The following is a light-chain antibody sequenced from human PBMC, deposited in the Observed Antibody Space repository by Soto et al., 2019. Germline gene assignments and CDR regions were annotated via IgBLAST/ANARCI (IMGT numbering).Light chain of an antibody. V-gene: IGKV1-39*01. CDR3: QQSYSTPRT. CDR2: AAS. Sequence: DIQMTQSPSSLSASVGDRVTITCRASQSISTFLNWYQQQPGKAPKLLIYAASSLQSGVPSRFSGSGSGADFTLNIRGLQPEDFATYYCQQSYSTPRTFGEGTKVEVK. CDR1: QSISTF. J-gene: IGKJ4*02.